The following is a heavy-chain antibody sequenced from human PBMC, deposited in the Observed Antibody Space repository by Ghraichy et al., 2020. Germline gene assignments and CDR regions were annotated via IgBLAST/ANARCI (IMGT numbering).Heavy chain of an antibody. J-gene: IGHJ5*02. CDR3: ARRGPYCGGDCYRRGYNWFDP. CDR2: INHSGST. CDR1: GGSFSGYY. Sequence: SETLSLTCAVYGGSFSGYYWSWIRQPPGKGLEWIGEINHSGSTNYNPSLKSRVTISVDTSKNQFSLKLSSVTAADTAVYYCARRGPYCGGDCYRRGYNWFDPWGQGTLVTVSS. V-gene: IGHV4-34*01. D-gene: IGHD2-21*02.